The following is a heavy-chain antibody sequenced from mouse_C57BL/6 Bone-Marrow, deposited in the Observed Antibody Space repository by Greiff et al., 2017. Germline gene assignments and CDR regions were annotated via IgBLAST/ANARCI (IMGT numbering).Heavy chain of an antibody. V-gene: IGHV5-9-1*02. J-gene: IGHJ4*01. CDR2: ISSSGDYI. CDR3: TRAYYSNYRAMDY. CDR1: GFTFSSYA. D-gene: IGHD2-5*01. Sequence: EVKVVESGEGLVKPGGSLKLSCAASGFTFSSYAMSWVRQTPEKRLEWVAYISSSGDYIYYADTVKGRFTISRDNARNTLYLQMSSLKSEDTAMYYCTRAYYSNYRAMDYWGQGTSVTVSS.